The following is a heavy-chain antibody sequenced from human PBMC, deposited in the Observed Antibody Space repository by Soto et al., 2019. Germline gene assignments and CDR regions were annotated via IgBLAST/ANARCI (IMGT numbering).Heavy chain of an antibody. D-gene: IGHD3-22*01. CDR1: GGSFSGYY. J-gene: IGHJ4*02. V-gene: IGHV4-34*01. CDR2: INHSGST. CDR3: ARAYYYDSSGPLDY. Sequence: PSETLSLTCAVYGGSFSGYYWSWIRQPPGKGLEWIGEINHSGSTNYNPSLKSRVTISVDTSKNQFSLKPSSVTAADTAVYYCARAYYYDSSGPLDYWGQGTLVTVSS.